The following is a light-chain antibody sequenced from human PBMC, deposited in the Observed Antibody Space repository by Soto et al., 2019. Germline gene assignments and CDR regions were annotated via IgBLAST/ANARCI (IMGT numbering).Light chain of an antibody. V-gene: IGKV1-5*01. CDR2: DAS. CDR3: QQYYSYSPWT. CDR1: QSISSW. J-gene: IGKJ1*01. Sequence: IPMTLPHSTLSSSVRDRVTITCRASQSISSWLAWYQQKPGKAPNLLIYDASRLQSGVPSRFSGSGSGTEFTLTISSLQPDDFATYYCQQYYSYSPWTFGQGTKVDIK.